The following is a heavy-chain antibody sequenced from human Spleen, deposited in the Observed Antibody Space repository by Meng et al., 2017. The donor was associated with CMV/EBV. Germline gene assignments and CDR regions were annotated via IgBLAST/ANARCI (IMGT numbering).Heavy chain of an antibody. V-gene: IGHV1-46*01. CDR2: INPSGGST. CDR3: ARVSIRGDFDY. Sequence: SCRGSGYSFTNYYMHWVRQAPGQGLEWMGIINPSGGSTTYAQKFQGRVTMTRDTSTSTVYMEMRSLRSEDTAVYYCARVSIRGDFDYWGLGTLVTVSS. D-gene: IGHD3-10*01. CDR1: GYSFTNYY. J-gene: IGHJ4*02.